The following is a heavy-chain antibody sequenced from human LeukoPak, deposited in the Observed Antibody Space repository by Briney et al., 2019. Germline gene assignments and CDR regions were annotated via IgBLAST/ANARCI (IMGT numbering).Heavy chain of an antibody. CDR2: ISGSGGST. CDR1: GFTFSSYA. CDR3: AKLYSSGYYYVDYYFDY. Sequence: GGSLRLSCAASGFTFSSYAMHWVRQAPGKGLEWVSAISGSGGSTYYADSVKGRFTISRDNSKNTLYLQMNSLRAEDTAVYYCAKLYSSGYYYVDYYFDYWGQGTLVTVSS. V-gene: IGHV3-23*01. J-gene: IGHJ4*02. D-gene: IGHD3-22*01.